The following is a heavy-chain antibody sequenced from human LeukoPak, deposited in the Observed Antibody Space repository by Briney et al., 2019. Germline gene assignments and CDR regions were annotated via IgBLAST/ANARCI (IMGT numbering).Heavy chain of an antibody. CDR2: IYTSGST. V-gene: IGHV4-61*02. CDR3: ARADCESGGNCHYFNY. D-gene: IGHD2-15*01. J-gene: IGHJ4*02. CDR1: GDSISSGTYY. Sequence: SQTLPLTCTVSGDSISSGTYYWSWIRQPAGKGLEWIGRIYTSGSTNYNPSLKSRVTISLDTSKNQFSLKLSSVTAADTAVYFCARADCESGGNCHYFNYWGQGTLVTVSS.